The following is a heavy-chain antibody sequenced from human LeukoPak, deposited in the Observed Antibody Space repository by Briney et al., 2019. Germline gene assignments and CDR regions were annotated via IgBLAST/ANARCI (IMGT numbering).Heavy chain of an antibody. CDR1: GCSISSGDYY. CDR3: ARAGVGYCSSTSCPGGAFDI. V-gene: IGHV4-30-4*08. J-gene: IGHJ3*02. D-gene: IGHD2-2*01. Sequence: SQTLSLTCTVSGCSISSGDYYWSWIRQPPGKGLEWIGYIYYSGSTYYNPSLKSRVTISVATSKNKFSLKLSSMTAADTAVYYCARAGVGYCSSTSCPGGAFDIWGQGTMVTVSS. CDR2: IYYSGST.